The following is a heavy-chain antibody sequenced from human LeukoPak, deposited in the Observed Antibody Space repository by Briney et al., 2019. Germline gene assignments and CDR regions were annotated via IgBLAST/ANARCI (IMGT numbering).Heavy chain of an antibody. CDR3: ARSSGGWFDP. CDR1: GGSISSYY. D-gene: IGHD2-15*01. V-gene: IGHV4-59*01. J-gene: IGHJ5*02. Sequence: PSETLSLTCTVSGGSISSYYWSWIRQPPGKGLEWIGYIYYSGSTNYNPSLKSQVTISVDTSKNQFSLKLSSVTAADTAVYYCARSSGGWFDPWGQGTLVTVSS. CDR2: IYYSGST.